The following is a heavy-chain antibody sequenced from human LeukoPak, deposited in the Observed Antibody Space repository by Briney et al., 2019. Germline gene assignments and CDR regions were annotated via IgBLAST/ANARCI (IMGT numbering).Heavy chain of an antibody. J-gene: IGHJ6*02. CDR1: GFTFSSYA. CDR2: ISYDGDNE. D-gene: IGHD3-16*01. Sequence: GGSLRLSCAASGFTFSSYAMHWVRQAPGKGLEWVAVISYDGDNEYYADSVKGQFTISRDNSKDRLYLQMNSLRPEDTAMYYCARVRGGRSWYYYGMDVWGRGTTVTVS. CDR3: ARVRGGRSWYYYGMDV. V-gene: IGHV3-30-3*01.